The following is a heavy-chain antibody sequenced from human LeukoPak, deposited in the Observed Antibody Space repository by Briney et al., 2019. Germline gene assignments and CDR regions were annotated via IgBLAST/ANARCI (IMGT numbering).Heavy chain of an antibody. Sequence: GGSLRLSYAASGFTFSSYWMHWVRQAPGKGLVWVSRINSDGSSTSYADSVKGRFTISRDNAKNTLYLQMNSLRAEDTAVYYCARAGYSSSWYYYYCYMDVWGKGTTVTVSS. CDR1: GFTFSSYW. CDR2: INSDGSST. CDR3: ARAGYSSSWYYYYCYMDV. D-gene: IGHD6-13*01. J-gene: IGHJ6*03. V-gene: IGHV3-74*01.